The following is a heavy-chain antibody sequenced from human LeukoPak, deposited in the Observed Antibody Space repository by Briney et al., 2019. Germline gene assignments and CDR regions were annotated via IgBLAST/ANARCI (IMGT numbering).Heavy chain of an antibody. J-gene: IGHJ4*02. CDR2: IYHSGST. D-gene: IGHD2-2*01. CDR1: GYSISSGYY. Sequence: KPSETLSLTCAVSGYSISSGYYWGWIRQPPGKGLEWIGSIYHSGSTYYNPSLKSRVTISVDTSKNQFSLKLSSVTAADTAVYCCARHGGLVPAAGIDYWGQGTLVTVSS. CDR3: ARHGGLVPAAGIDY. V-gene: IGHV4-38-2*01.